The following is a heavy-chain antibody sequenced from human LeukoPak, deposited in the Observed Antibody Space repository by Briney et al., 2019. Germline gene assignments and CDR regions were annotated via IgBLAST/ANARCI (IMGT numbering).Heavy chain of an antibody. CDR1: GYSFTSYW. CDR3: ARLQMIRGVPELDY. V-gene: IGHV5-51*01. D-gene: IGHD3-10*01. CDR2: IYPGDSDT. Sequence: GESLKISCKGSGYSFTSYWIGWVRQVPGKGLEWMGIIYPGDSDTRYSPSFQGQVTISADKSISTAYLQWSSLKASDTAVYYCARLQMIRGVPELDYWGQGTLVTVSS. J-gene: IGHJ4*02.